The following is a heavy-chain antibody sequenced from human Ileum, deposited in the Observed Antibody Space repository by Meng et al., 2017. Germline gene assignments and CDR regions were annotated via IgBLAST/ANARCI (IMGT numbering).Heavy chain of an antibody. CDR2: IHHSGST. D-gene: IGHD3-10*01. Sequence: QVQLQQWGAGLLKPSETLSLTCAVYSGSFSGYYWTWSRQPPGKGLEWIGEIHHSGSTNYNPSLKSRVTMSIDTSKIQFSLELSSVTAADAAVYYCARYGGSGSYWHFDPWGRGTLVTVSS. CDR3: ARYGGSGSYWHFDP. J-gene: IGHJ2*01. CDR1: SGSFSGYY. V-gene: IGHV4-34*01.